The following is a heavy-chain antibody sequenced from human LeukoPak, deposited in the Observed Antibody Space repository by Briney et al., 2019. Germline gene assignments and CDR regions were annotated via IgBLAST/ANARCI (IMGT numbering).Heavy chain of an antibody. V-gene: IGHV1-2*02. CDR1: GYTFTGYY. Sequence: GASVTVSCKASGYTFTGYYMHWVRQAPGQGLEWMGWINPNSGGTNYAQKFQGRVTMTRDTSISTAYMELSRLRSDDTAVYYCARGAVRSGSYAVDAFDIWGQGTMVTVSS. CDR2: INPNSGGT. J-gene: IGHJ3*02. D-gene: IGHD1-26*01. CDR3: ARGAVRSGSYAVDAFDI.